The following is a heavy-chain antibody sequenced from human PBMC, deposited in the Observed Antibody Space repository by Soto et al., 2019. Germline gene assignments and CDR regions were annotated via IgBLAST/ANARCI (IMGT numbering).Heavy chain of an antibody. CDR3: ARGDIVATILVGGMDV. V-gene: IGHV1-69*13. Sequence: SVKVSCKASGGTFSSYGISWVRQAPGQGLEWMGGIIPIFGTANYAQKFQGRVTITADESTSTAYMELSSLRSEDTAVYYCARGDIVATILVGGMDVWGQGTTVTVSS. J-gene: IGHJ6*02. D-gene: IGHD5-12*01. CDR2: IIPIFGTA. CDR1: GGTFSSYG.